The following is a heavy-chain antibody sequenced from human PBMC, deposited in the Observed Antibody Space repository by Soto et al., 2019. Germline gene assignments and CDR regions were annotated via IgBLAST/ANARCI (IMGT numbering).Heavy chain of an antibody. CDR3: ARHRDCSGGSCIWYFDY. D-gene: IGHD2-15*01. V-gene: IGHV5-51*01. CDR2: IYPGDSDT. J-gene: IGHJ4*02. Sequence: GESLKISCKGSGYSFTSYWIGWVRQMPGKGLEWMGIIYPGDSDTRYSPSFQGQVTISADKSISTAYLQWSSLKASDTAMYYCARHRDCSGGSCIWYFDYWGQGTLVTVSS. CDR1: GYSFTSYW.